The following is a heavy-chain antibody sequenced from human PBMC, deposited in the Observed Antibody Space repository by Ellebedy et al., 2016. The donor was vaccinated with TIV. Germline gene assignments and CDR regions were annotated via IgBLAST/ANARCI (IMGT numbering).Heavy chain of an antibody. D-gene: IGHD7-27*01. Sequence: MPSETLSLTCTVSDSPISRYYWSWIRQPPGKGLEWIGYIYYSGCTNYNPSLKSRVTISVDTSKNQFSLKLNSVTAADTAVYYCASTKNWVKSEGWFDPWGQGTLVTVSS. CDR3: ASTKNWVKSEGWFDP. J-gene: IGHJ5*02. CDR1: DSPISRYY. V-gene: IGHV4-59*01. CDR2: IYYSGCT.